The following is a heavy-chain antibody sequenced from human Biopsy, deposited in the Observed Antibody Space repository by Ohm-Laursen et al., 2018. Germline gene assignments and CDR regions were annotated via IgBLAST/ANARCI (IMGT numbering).Heavy chain of an antibody. CDR1: GFSLTSRGEG. CDR3: VHRRMTPSESDY. Sequence: TQTLTLTCAFSGFSLTSRGEGVGWLRQPPGKAPKWLALIYWDDDKFYNPSLESRLTITKDTSKNQVLLIMTNMDPVDTATYFCVHRRMTPSESDYWGQGTLVTVSS. CDR2: IYWDDDK. J-gene: IGHJ4*02. V-gene: IGHV2-5*02. D-gene: IGHD3-10*01.